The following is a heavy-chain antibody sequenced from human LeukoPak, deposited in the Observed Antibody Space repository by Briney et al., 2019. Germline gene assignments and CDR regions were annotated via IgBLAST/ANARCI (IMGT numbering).Heavy chain of an antibody. CDR1: GYTFTSYD. D-gene: IGHD4-17*01. J-gene: IGHJ6*02. CDR2: MNPNSGNT. CDR3: ARDTPDYGDYSPQLNYGMDV. V-gene: IGHV1-8*01. Sequence: ASVKVSCKASGYTFTSYDINWVRQATGQGLEWMGWMNPNSGNTGYAQKFQGRVTMTRNTSISTAYMELSSLRAEDTAVYYCARDTPDYGDYSPQLNYGMDVWGQGTTVTVSS.